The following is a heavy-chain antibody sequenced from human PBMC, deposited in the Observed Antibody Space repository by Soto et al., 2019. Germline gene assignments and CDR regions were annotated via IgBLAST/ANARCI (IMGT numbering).Heavy chain of an antibody. V-gene: IGHV4-59*12. CDR1: GDSISDYY. CDR2: IYHSGST. Sequence: QVQLQESGPGLVKPSETLSLTCSVSGDSISDYYWSWIRQPPGKGLEWIGYIYHSGSTYYNPSLKSRVTISVDTSKNQFSLKLRSLTAADTAVYYCARATWSFMHVWGQGTTVTVSS. J-gene: IGHJ6*02. CDR3: ARATWSFMHV.